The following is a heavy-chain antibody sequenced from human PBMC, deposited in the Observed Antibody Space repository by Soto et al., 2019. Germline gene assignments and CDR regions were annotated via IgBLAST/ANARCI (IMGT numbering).Heavy chain of an antibody. D-gene: IGHD3-22*01. CDR2: ISAYNGNT. CDR1: GYTFTSYG. V-gene: IGHV1-18*01. CDR3: ARDTRSGYTTYYYGSSGPSN. Sequence: QVQLVPSGAEVKKPGASVKVSCKASGYTFTSYGISWVRQAPGQGLVWMGWISAYNGNTNYAQKLQGRVTMATDTSPSTAYMELRSLRSDDTAGYYSARDTRSGYTTYYYGSSGPSNWVQGTLVTVSS. J-gene: IGHJ4*02.